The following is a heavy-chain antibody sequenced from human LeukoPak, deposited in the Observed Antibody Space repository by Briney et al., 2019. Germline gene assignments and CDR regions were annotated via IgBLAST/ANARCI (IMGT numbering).Heavy chain of an antibody. D-gene: IGHD3-22*01. V-gene: IGHV4-31*03. CDR3: ARFRYYYDSSGYFGSLAFDI. J-gene: IGHJ3*02. Sequence: PSETLSLTCTVSGGSISSGGYYWSWIRQHPGKGLEWIGYIYYSGSTYYNPSLKSRVTISVDTSKNQFSLKLSSVTAADTAVYYCARFRYYYDSSGYFGSLAFDIWGQGTMVTVSS. CDR1: GGSISSGGYY. CDR2: IYYSGST.